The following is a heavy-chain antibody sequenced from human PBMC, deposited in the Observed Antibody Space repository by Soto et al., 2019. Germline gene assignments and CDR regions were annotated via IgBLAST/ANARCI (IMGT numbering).Heavy chain of an antibody. CDR1: GYTFITYG. CDR2: ISTYNGNT. D-gene: IGHD3-22*01. CDR3: ARGPTDYYDNSANYFLDY. Sequence: QVQLVQSGAEVNKPGASVKVSCKASGYTFITYGVSWVRQAPGQGLDWLGWISTYNGNTRYAERLQGRVTITTDTTTNTDYIEMTTLRSDDTAVYYCARGPTDYYDNSANYFLDYWGQGTLVTVSS. J-gene: IGHJ4*02. V-gene: IGHV1-18*01.